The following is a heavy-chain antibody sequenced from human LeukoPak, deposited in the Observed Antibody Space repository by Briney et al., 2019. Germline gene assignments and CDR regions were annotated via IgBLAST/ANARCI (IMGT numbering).Heavy chain of an antibody. D-gene: IGHD5-24*01. Sequence: ASVKVSCKASGYTFTSYDINWVRQAPGQGLEWMGWMNPNSGNTGYAQKFQGRVTITRNTPISTAYMELSSLRSEDTAVYYCARARRDGYNLANWGQGTLVTVSS. V-gene: IGHV1-8*03. CDR3: ARARRDGYNLAN. J-gene: IGHJ4*02. CDR1: GYTFTSYD. CDR2: MNPNSGNT.